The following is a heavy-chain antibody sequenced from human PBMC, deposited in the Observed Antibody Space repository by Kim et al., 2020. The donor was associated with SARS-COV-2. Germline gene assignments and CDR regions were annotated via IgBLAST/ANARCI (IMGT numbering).Heavy chain of an antibody. CDR2: SDK. J-gene: IGHJ4*02. V-gene: IGHV3-7*01. CDR3: VSGLGGFDH. D-gene: IGHD3-16*01. Sequence: SDKSYWDSVKGRFTTSRDNAESSLYLHMNSLRAEDTAVYYCVSGLGGFDHWGQGTLVTVSS.